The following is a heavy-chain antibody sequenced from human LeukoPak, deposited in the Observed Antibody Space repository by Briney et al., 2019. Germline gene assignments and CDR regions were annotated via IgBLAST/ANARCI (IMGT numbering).Heavy chain of an antibody. CDR2: INPSGGST. CDR3: ARDHSGEWGLLSGWWFDP. CDR1: GYTFTSYY. D-gene: IGHD1-26*01. J-gene: IGHJ5*02. V-gene: IGHV1-46*01. Sequence: GASVKVSCKASGYTFTSYYMHWVRQAPGQGLEWMGIINPSGGSTSYAQKFQGRVTMTRDTSTSTVYMELSSLRSEDTAVYYCARDHSGEWGLLSGWWFDPWGQGTLVTVSS.